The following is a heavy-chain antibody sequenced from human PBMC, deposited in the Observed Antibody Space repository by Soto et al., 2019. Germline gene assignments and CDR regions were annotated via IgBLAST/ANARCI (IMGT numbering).Heavy chain of an antibody. Sequence: GGSLRLSCAASGFTFSSYSMNWVRQAPWKGLEWVSYISSSSSTIYYADSVKGRFTISRDNAKNSLYLQMNSLRDEDTAVYYCARFSLPFSEADHYYGMDVWGQGTTVTVSS. CDR3: ARFSLPFSEADHYYGMDV. CDR1: GFTFSSYS. V-gene: IGHV3-48*02. J-gene: IGHJ6*01. CDR2: ISSSSSTI.